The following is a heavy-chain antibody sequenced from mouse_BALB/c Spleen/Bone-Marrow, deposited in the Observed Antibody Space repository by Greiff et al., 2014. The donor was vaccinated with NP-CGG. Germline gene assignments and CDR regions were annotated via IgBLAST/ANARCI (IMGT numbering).Heavy chain of an antibody. D-gene: IGHD2-4*01. CDR1: GHTFTSYW. Sequence: QVQLKESGAELAKPGASVKMSCKASGHTFTSYWMHWVKQRPGQGLEWIGYIYPSTGYTEHNQKFKDKAIMTADKSSSTAYMQLSSLTSEDSAVYYCARDDYAYWGQGTLVTVSA. V-gene: IGHV1-7*01. CDR3: ARDDYAY. J-gene: IGHJ3*01. CDR2: IYPSTGYT.